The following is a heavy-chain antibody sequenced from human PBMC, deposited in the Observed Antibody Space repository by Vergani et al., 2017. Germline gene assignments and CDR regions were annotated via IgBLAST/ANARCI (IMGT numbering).Heavy chain of an antibody. J-gene: IGHJ1*01. D-gene: IGHD2-2*01. CDR1: GYTFTNYY. CDR3: ARDKFPDIVVVPAASYFQH. Sequence: QVLLVQSGAEVKKPGASVRVSCKTSGYTFTNYYIHWVRQAPGQGLEWMGIINPSGGSTTYAQQFQGRLTMTRDTSTSTVYMDLSNLRSEDTAVYYCARDKFPDIVVVPAASYFQHWGQGTLVTVSS. CDR2: INPSGGST. V-gene: IGHV1-46*01.